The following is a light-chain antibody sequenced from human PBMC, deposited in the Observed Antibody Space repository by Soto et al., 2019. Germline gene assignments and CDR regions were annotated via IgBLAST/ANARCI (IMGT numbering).Light chain of an antibody. V-gene: IGKV2-28*01. J-gene: IGKJ4*01. CDR2: LGS. CDR3: MQALQTPGT. CDR1: QSLLHSNGYNY. Sequence: DIVMTQSPLPLPVTPGEPASISCRSSQSLLHSNGYNYLDWYLQKPGQSPQLLIYLGSNRASGVPDRVSGSGSGTDFTLKISRVEAEDVGVYYCMQALQTPGTFGGGTKVEIK.